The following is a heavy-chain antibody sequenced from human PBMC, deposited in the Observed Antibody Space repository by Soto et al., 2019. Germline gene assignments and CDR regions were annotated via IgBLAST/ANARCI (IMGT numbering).Heavy chain of an antibody. CDR1: GYVFTKCA. D-gene: IGHD3-10*01. Sequence: QVPLVQSGAEVKNPGASVKVSCKTSGYVFTKCAIHWVRQVPGQRPEWLGWINAGDGHTKYSQKFQGRLTITRDTSATSAYMELKGLRSEDPGFSYSAIYNSSGTYYNPPHFSCWGQGTLVSVSS. CDR3: AIYNSSGTYYNPPHFSC. V-gene: IGHV1-3*01. J-gene: IGHJ4*02. CDR2: INAGDGHT.